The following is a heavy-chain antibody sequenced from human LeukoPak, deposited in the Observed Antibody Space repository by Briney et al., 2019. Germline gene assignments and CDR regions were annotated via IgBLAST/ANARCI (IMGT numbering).Heavy chain of an antibody. CDR1: GYSFTSYW. CDR2: IYPGDSDT. Sequence: GESLKISCKGSGYSFTSYWIGWVRQMPGKGLEWMGIIYPGDSDTRYSPSFQGQVTISADKSISTAYLQWSSLKASDTAMYYCARHGSGSYYNPAFDIWGQGTMVTVSS. J-gene: IGHJ3*02. CDR3: ARHGSGSYYNPAFDI. D-gene: IGHD3-10*01. V-gene: IGHV5-51*01.